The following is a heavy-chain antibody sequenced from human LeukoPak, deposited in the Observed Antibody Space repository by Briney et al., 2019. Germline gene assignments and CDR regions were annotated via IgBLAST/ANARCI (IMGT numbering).Heavy chain of an antibody. CDR3: ARGMGYDILTGADAPYYMDV. CDR1: GGTFSSYA. V-gene: IGHV1-69*05. CDR2: IIPIFGTA. J-gene: IGHJ6*03. D-gene: IGHD3-9*01. Sequence: AASVKVSCKASGGTFSSYAISWVRQAPGQGLEWMGRIIPIFGTANYAEKFQGRVTIPTDESTSTAYMELSSLRSEDTAVYYCARGMGYDILTGADAPYYMDVWGKGTTVTVSS.